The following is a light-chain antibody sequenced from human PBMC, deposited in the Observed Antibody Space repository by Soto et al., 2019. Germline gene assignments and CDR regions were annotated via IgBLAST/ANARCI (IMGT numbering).Light chain of an antibody. J-gene: IGKJ1*01. V-gene: IGKV1-39*01. CDR3: QQSYSDPPETT. Sequence: DIQMTQSPSFLSASVGDRVTITCRASQPVASYLNWYQQKAGRDPRLLIYSASRLQSGVPSRFSGSGSGTDFYLTISSLQPEDFASYYCQQSYSDPPETTFGQGTKVDMK. CDR2: SAS. CDR1: QPVASY.